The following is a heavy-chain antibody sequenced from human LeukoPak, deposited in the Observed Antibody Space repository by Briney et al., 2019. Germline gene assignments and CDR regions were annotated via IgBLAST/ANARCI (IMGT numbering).Heavy chain of an antibody. CDR3: ARDQYDTWSRRGNFDS. J-gene: IGHJ4*02. D-gene: IGHD3-3*01. CDR2: IKLDGSEK. Sequence: PGGSLRLSCVASGFTFGKYWMSWVRQAPGKGLEWVANIKLDGSEKNYADSVKGRFTISRDNTKNSLYLQMSSLRAEDTAVFYCARDQYDTWSRRGNFDSWGQGTLVIVSS. CDR1: GFTFGKYW. V-gene: IGHV3-7*03.